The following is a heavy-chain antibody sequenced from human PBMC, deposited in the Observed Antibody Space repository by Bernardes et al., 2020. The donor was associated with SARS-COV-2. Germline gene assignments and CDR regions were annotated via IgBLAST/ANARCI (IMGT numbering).Heavy chain of an antibody. CDR2: IRSKPNNYAT. CDR3: ARVSPIEAAYYDAFDI. D-gene: IGHD3-10*01. V-gene: IGHV3-73*01. CDR1: GFTFSGST. Sequence: GGSLRLSCVASGFTFSGSTMHWVRQVSGKGLEWVGRIRSKPNNYATTYAASMECRFTISRDDSKNAAYLQMNSLKTDDTAIYYCARVSPIEAAYYDAFDIWGQGTMVTVSS. J-gene: IGHJ3*02.